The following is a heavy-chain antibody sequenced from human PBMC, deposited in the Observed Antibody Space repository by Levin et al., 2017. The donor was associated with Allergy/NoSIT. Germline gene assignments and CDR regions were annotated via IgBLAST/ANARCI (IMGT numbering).Heavy chain of an antibody. Sequence: SCAASGFTFSSYAMHWVRQAPGKGLEWVAVISYDGSIIYYADSVKGRFTISRDNSKNTLYLQMNSLRAEGTAVYYCARTSGGNYEAYFDYWGQGTLVAVSS. V-gene: IGHV3-30-3*01. J-gene: IGHJ4*02. CDR2: ISYDGSII. CDR3: ARTSGGNYEAYFDY. CDR1: GFTFSSYA. D-gene: IGHD1-26*01.